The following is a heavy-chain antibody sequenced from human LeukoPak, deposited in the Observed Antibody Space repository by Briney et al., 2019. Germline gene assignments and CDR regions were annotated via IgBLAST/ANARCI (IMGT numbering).Heavy chain of an antibody. V-gene: IGHV3-21*01. Sequence: PGGSLRLSCAASGFTFSSYSLNWVRQAPGKGLEWVSSISSSSSYIYYADSVKGRFTIYRDNAKNSLYLQMNSLRAEDTAVYYCARDLRPAGYSSGWGQGTLVTVSS. CDR1: GFTFSSYS. J-gene: IGHJ4*02. CDR2: ISSSSSYI. CDR3: ARDLRPAGYSSG. D-gene: IGHD6-19*01.